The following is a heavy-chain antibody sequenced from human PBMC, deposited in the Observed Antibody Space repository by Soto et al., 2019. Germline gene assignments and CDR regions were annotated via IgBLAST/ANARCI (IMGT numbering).Heavy chain of an antibody. CDR3: ARGPYYDFWRGPGSDP. Sequence: PSETLSLTCTVSGGSISSGGAYWSWIRQYPGKGLEWIGYIYYSGRTYYNPSLKSRVTISVDRSKNQFSLKLSSATAADTAVYYCARGPYYDFWRGPGSDPWGQGTLVTVSS. CDR2: IYYSGRT. CDR1: GGSISSGGAY. D-gene: IGHD3-3*01. V-gene: IGHV4-31*03. J-gene: IGHJ5*02.